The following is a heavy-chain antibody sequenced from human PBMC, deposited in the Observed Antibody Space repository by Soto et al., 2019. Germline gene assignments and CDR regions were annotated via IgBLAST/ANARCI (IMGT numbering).Heavy chain of an antibody. CDR3: VQDRGPFGDGRERGDY. J-gene: IGHJ4*02. CDR2: ISYDGINK. D-gene: IGHD3-16*01. CDR1: GFIFSSCA. V-gene: IGHV3-30*09. Sequence: QVQLVESGGGVVQPGRSLRLSCAASGFIFSSCAMHWVRQAPGKGLEWVAVISYDGINKYYGDSVKGRFAISRDNSKNTLHLQMNSLSADDTAVYYCVQDRGPFGDGRERGDYWGQGTLVAVSS.